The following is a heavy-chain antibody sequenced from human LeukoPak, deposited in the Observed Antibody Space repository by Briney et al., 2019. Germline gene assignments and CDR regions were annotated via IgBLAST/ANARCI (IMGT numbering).Heavy chain of an antibody. CDR1: GFTFSSNY. CDR3: ARQYGSGSYSYFDY. J-gene: IGHJ4*02. CDR2: IYSGGST. D-gene: IGHD3-10*01. Sequence: GSLSLSCAASGFTFSSNYMSWVRQAPGKGLEWVSVIYSGGSTYYADSVKGRFTISRDNSKNTLYLQMNSLRAEDTAVYYCARQYGSGSYSYFDYWGQGTLVTVSS. V-gene: IGHV3-66*04.